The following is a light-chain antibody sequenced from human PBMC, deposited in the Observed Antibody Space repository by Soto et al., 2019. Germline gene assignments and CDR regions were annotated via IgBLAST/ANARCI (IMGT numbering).Light chain of an antibody. CDR1: SSDIGAYNY. V-gene: IGLV2-14*01. Sequence: QSVLTQPASVSGSPGQAITFSCTGSSSDIGAYNYVSRFQQYPSKAPKLIISEVSNRPSGVTNRFSGSESSTAASLTIFGLQTEDEADYFCFSFTTDCTHVIGTGTKGTVL. J-gene: IGLJ1*01. CDR3: FSFTTDCTHV. CDR2: EVS.